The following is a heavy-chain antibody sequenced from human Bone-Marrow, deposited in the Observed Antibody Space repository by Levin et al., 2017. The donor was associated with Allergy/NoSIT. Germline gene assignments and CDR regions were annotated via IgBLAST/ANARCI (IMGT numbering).Heavy chain of an antibody. CDR1: GFTFGDYA. Sequence: PGGSLRLSCLGSGFTFGDYAMTWFRQAPGKGLEWVGFIRSKAYGGTAEYAASVKGRFTISRDDSESIAYLQMNSLKTEDTAVYYCTRDHFRPGDYFDYWGQGTLVAVSS. CDR2: IRSKAYGGTA. J-gene: IGHJ4*02. V-gene: IGHV3-49*03. CDR3: TRDHFRPGDYFDY. D-gene: IGHD3-3*02.